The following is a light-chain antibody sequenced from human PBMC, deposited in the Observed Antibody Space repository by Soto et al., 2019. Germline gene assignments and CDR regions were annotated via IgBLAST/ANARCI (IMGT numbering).Light chain of an antibody. CDR1: QDISNY. V-gene: IGKV1-33*01. CDR2: GAS. J-gene: IGKJ5*01. CDR3: QQSDNFPRAIS. Sequence: DIQMTQSPSSLSASVGDRVTITCQASQDISNYLYWYQQKPGKAPKLLIYGASNLESGVPSRFSKSGSGTHFTFPISSLQPEDIATHYCQQSDNFPRAISFGQTTRIEFK.